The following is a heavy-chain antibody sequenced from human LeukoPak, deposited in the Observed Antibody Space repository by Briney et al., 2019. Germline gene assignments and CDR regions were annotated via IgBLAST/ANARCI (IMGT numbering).Heavy chain of an antibody. CDR1: GYSITSAYY. Sequence: SETLSVTCTVSGYSITSAYYWGWIRQPPGKGLEWIGSFFLKGSTYYNPSLKSRVTISVDTSKNQFSLTLSSVTAADTAVYYCARGGYSYPNWFDPWGQGTLVTVSS. D-gene: IGHD5-18*01. J-gene: IGHJ5*02. V-gene: IGHV4-38-2*02. CDR3: ARGGYSYPNWFDP. CDR2: FFLKGST.